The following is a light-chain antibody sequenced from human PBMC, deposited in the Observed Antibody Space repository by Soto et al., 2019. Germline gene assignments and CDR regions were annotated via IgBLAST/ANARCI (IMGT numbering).Light chain of an antibody. CDR2: SAS. V-gene: IGKV3-15*01. CDR3: QQSNNWPWT. Sequence: EIVMTQSPATLSVSPGERATLSCRASQTVSRNLAWYQQKPGQAPRLLIHSASTRATGVPARFSGSGSGTEFTLTVSSLQAEDFALYFCQQSNNWPWTFGQGTRAE. J-gene: IGKJ1*01. CDR1: QTVSRN.